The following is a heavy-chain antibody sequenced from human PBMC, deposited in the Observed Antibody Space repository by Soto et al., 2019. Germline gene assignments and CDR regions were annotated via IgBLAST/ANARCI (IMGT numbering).Heavy chain of an antibody. Sequence: SQTLSLTCAISGDSVSSNTVAWNWIRQSPSRGLEWLGRTFYRSKWYYDYAVSVKSRIVINADTSKNQFSLQVNSVTPEDTAVYYCARGFLPIVRGLFDTWGQGTLVTISS. J-gene: IGHJ5*02. CDR3: ARGFLPIVRGLFDT. V-gene: IGHV6-1*01. CDR1: GDSVSSNTVA. D-gene: IGHD3-10*01. CDR2: TFYRSKWYY.